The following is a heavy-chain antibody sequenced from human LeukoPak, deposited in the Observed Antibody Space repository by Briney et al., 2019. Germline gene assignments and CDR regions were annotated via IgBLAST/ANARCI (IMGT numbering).Heavy chain of an antibody. Sequence: GGSLRLSCVASGFTFSSYWMHWVRQAPGKGLVWVSRINSDASTTNYADSVKGRFTISRDNAKNTLYLQMNSLRAEDTAVYYCAGLRWDPSSGLAYWGQGTLVTVSS. V-gene: IGHV3-74*01. CDR3: AGLRWDPSSGLAY. J-gene: IGHJ4*02. CDR2: INSDASTT. D-gene: IGHD6-19*01. CDR1: GFTFSSYW.